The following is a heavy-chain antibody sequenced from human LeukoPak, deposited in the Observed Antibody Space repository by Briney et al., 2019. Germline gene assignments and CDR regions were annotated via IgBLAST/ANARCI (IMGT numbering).Heavy chain of an antibody. CDR3: ARSPITIFGVVQYYFDY. CDR2: IYTSGST. J-gene: IGHJ4*02. D-gene: IGHD3-3*01. Sequence: PSETLSLTCTVSGGSISGYYWSWIRQPPGKGLEWIGYIYTSGSTNCNPSLKSRVTISVDTTKNQFSLKLSSVTAADTAVYYCARSPITIFGVVQYYFDYWGQGTLVTVSS. CDR1: GGSISGYY. V-gene: IGHV4-4*09.